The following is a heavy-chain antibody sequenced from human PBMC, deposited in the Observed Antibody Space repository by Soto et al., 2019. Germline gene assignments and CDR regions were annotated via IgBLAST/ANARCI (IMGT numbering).Heavy chain of an antibody. CDR3: ARGCIAVTTHLCY. CDR1: GYTFNTYG. Sequence: ASVKLSCKASGYTFNTYGITWVRQAPGQGLEWMGWINPYNGNTKFAQKLQDRVTMTTATSTSTAYMELASLRSDDTAVYYCARGCIAVTTHLCYWGQGTLVTVSS. J-gene: IGHJ4*02. CDR2: INPYNGNT. D-gene: IGHD4-17*01. V-gene: IGHV1-18*01.